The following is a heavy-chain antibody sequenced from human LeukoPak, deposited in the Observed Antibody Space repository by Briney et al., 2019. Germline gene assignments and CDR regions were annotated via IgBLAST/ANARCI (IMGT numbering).Heavy chain of an antibody. V-gene: IGHV4-39*01. CDR1: GGSISSSSYH. CDR3: ARLPGIAVAGPYFDY. D-gene: IGHD6-19*01. CDR2: IYYSGST. J-gene: IGHJ4*02. Sequence: KPSETLSLTCTVSGGSISSSSYHWGWIRQPPGKGLEWIGSIYYSGSTYYNPSLKSRVTISVDTSKNQSSLKLSSVTAADTAVYYCARLPGIAVAGPYFDYWGQGTLVTVSS.